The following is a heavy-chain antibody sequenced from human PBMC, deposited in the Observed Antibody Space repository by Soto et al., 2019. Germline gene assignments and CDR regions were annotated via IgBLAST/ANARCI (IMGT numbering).Heavy chain of an antibody. CDR3: ARGVRAETYYNAFDY. Sequence: QVQLVESGGGVVQPGSSLRLSCAASGFSFKNYAFHWVRQAPGKGLEWVALISHNDEPKIFYADSVQGRFTISRDNFKNTVYQQMNSLRDEDTAVYHCARGVRAETYYNAFDYWGQGTQVTVSS. V-gene: IGHV3-30-3*01. CDR1: GFSFKNYA. D-gene: IGHD3-10*01. J-gene: IGHJ4*01. CDR2: ISHNDEPKI.